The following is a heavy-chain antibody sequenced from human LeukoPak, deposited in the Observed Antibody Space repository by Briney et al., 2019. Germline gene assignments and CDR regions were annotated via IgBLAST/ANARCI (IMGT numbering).Heavy chain of an antibody. J-gene: IGHJ4*02. V-gene: IGHV3-7*01. CDR1: GFTFSSYW. CDR2: IKQDGSDK. Sequence: GGSLRLSCAASGFTFSSYWMTWVRQAPGKGPECVANIKQDGSDKNYVDSVKGRFTISRDNAKNSLYLQMNSLRTEDTAVYYCVREGRTLGYWGQGTLVTVSS. CDR3: VREGRTLGY.